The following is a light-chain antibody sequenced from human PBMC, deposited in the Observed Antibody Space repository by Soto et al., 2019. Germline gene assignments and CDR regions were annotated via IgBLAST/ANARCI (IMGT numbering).Light chain of an antibody. CDR2: EVN. CDR1: SSDIGGYIY. Sequence: QSVLTQPASVSGSPGQSITISCTGGSSDIGGYIYVSWFQQHPGKAPKLMIYEVNNRPSGVSNRFSGSKSGNTASLTISGLQAEDEADYYCSSFTRSSTYVFGSGTKVTVL. J-gene: IGLJ1*01. CDR3: SSFTRSSTYV. V-gene: IGLV2-14*01.